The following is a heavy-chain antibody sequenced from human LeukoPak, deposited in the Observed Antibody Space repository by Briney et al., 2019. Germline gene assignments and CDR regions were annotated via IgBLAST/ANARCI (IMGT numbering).Heavy chain of an antibody. J-gene: IGHJ4*02. CDR1: GGSISSYY. CDR2: IYTSGST. Sequence: SETLSLTCTVSGGSISSYYWSWIRQPAGKGLGWIGRIYTSGSTNYNPSLKSRVTMSVDTSKNQFSLKLSSVTAADTAVYYCARDSGEPDYDYWGQGTLVTVSS. CDR3: ARDSGEPDYDY. D-gene: IGHD1-14*01. V-gene: IGHV4-4*07.